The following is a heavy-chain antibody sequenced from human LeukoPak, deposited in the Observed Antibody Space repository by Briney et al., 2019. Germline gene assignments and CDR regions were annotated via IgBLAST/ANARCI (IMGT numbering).Heavy chain of an antibody. Sequence: GGSPRLSCAASGFTFSSYAMYRVRQAPGEGLEWVALAHHDGTKYYSDSVKGRFTVSRDNSKNTVYLQMSSLRAEDTAVYYCAKDTNAFSCDHWGQGTLVTVSS. J-gene: IGHJ4*02. CDR1: GFTFSSYA. CDR3: AKDTNAFSCDH. V-gene: IGHV3-30*02. CDR2: AHHDGTK. D-gene: IGHD2-2*01.